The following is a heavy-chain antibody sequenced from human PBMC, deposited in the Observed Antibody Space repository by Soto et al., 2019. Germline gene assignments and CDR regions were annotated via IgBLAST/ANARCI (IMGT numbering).Heavy chain of an antibody. J-gene: IGHJ4*03. CDR1: GFTFTSAW. Sequence: PGGSLRLSCAASGFTFTSAWMNWVRQAPGKGLEWVGRIKSKIDGGTTDFAAHVKGRFAISRDESQNMVYLQMTSLKIENTAVYFFTPDYYSTIIVDRFDYRGQGTLVTGSS. CDR3: TPDYYSTIIVDRFDY. CDR2: IKSKIDGGTT. V-gene: IGHV3-15*07. D-gene: IGHD3-22*01.